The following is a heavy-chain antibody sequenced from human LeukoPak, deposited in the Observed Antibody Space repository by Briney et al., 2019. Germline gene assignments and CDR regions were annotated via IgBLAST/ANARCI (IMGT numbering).Heavy chain of an antibody. D-gene: IGHD3-10*01. Sequence: GGSQRLSCAAPGFSFSTYAMSWVRQAPGKGLEWVSGISGSGVDTHYADSVKGRFRISRDNSKNTLYLQLNSLRAEDTAVYYCASGTYRLGDYWGLGTLVTVSS. CDR3: ASGTYRLGDY. CDR2: ISGSGVDT. V-gene: IGHV3-23*01. J-gene: IGHJ4*02. CDR1: GFSFSTYA.